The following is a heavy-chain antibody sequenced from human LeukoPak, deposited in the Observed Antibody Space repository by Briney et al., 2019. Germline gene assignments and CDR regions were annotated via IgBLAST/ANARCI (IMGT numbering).Heavy chain of an antibody. V-gene: IGHV4-34*01. CDR2: INHSGST. CDR1: GGSFSGYY. CDR3: ARVAYNWNDVDV. D-gene: IGHD1-20*01. J-gene: IGHJ6*04. Sequence: SETLSLTCAVYGGSFSGYYWSWIRQPPGEGLEWIGEINHSGSTNYNPSLKSRVTISVDTSKNQFSLKLSSVTAADTAVYYCARVAYNWNDVDVWGKGTTVTVSS.